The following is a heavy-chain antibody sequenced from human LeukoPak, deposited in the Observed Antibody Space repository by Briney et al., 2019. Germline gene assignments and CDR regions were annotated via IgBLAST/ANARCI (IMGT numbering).Heavy chain of an antibody. CDR2: IHYSGST. J-gene: IGHJ6*02. CDR3: ARLNRVAAAGPGYYYHAMDV. D-gene: IGHD6-13*01. Sequence: SETLSLTCTVSGGSISSYYWSWIRQPPGKGLEWIGYIHYSGSTNYNPSLKSRVTISVDTSKNQFSLRLTSVTAADTAVYYCARLNRVAAAGPGYYYHAMDVWGQGTTVTVSS. CDR1: GGSISSYY. V-gene: IGHV4-59*01.